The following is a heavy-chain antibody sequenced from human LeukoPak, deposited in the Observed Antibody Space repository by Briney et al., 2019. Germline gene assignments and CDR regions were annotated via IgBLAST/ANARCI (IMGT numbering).Heavy chain of an antibody. D-gene: IGHD3-10*01. V-gene: IGHV1-18*01. CDR1: GYTLTELS. CDR3: ARDYGSRLVHGNSAYLI. Sequence: ASVKVSCKVSGYTLTELSMHWVRQAPGKGLEWMGRISAYNGKSDYAQKVQGRVTMTTDTSTTTVYMELRNLRSDDTAVYYCARDYGSRLVHGNSAYLIWGQGTLVTVSS. J-gene: IGHJ4*02. CDR2: ISAYNGKS.